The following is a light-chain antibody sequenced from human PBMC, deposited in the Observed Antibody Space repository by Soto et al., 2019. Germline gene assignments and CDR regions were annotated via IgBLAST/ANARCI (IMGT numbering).Light chain of an antibody. J-gene: IGKJ1*01. CDR3: QQYGSSPST. Sequence: EIVLTQSPGTLSLSPGERATLSCRASQSVSSSYLAWYQQRPGQAPRLLIYDASSRATGIPDRFSGSGSGTDFTLTISRLEPVDFAVYYCQQYGSSPSTFGQGTKVEIK. V-gene: IGKV3-20*01. CDR1: QSVSSSY. CDR2: DAS.